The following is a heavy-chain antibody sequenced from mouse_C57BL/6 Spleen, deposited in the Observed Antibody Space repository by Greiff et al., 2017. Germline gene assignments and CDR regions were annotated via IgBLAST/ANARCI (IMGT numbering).Heavy chain of an antibody. V-gene: IGHV1-26*01. CDR2: INPNNGGT. D-gene: IGHD1-1*01. Sequence: VQLQQSGPELVKPGAPVKISCKASGYTFTDYYMNWVKQSHGKSLEWIGDINPNNGGTSYNQKFKGKATLTVDKSSSTAYMELRSLTSEDSAVYYCARRGVLTTVVASYYYAMDYWGQGTSVTVSS. CDR3: ARRGVLTTVVASYYYAMDY. J-gene: IGHJ4*01. CDR1: GYTFTDYY.